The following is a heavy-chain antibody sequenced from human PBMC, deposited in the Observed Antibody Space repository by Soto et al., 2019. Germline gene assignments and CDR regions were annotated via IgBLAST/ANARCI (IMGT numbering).Heavy chain of an antibody. Sequence: SETLSLTCTVSGCSISSYYWSWIRQPPGKGLEWIGYIYYSGSTNYNPSLKSRVTISVDTSKNQFSLKLSSVTAADTAVYYCARAWGANVFDFWGQGTLVTVSS. J-gene: IGHJ4*02. D-gene: IGHD1-26*01. CDR2: IYYSGST. CDR1: GCSISSYY. V-gene: IGHV4-59*08. CDR3: ARAWGANVFDF.